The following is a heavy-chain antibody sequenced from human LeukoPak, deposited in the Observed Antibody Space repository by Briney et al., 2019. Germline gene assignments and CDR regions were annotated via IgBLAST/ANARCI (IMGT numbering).Heavy chain of an antibody. D-gene: IGHD6-19*01. CDR3: ASGIAVSQRYYYYMDV. J-gene: IGHJ6*03. Sequence: PSETLSLTCTVSGGSISSGGYYGSWIRQHPGKGLEWIGYIYYSGSTYYNPSLKSRVTISVDTSKNQFSLKLSSVTAADTAVYYCASGIAVSQRYYYYMDVWGKGTTVTVSS. CDR1: GGSISSGGYY. CDR2: IYYSGST. V-gene: IGHV4-31*03.